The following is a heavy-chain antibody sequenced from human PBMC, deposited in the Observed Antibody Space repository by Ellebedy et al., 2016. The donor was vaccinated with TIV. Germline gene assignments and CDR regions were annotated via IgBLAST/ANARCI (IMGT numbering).Heavy chain of an antibody. J-gene: IGHJ2*01. D-gene: IGHD1-1*01. CDR3: SRLEYPDVDLNWYFDL. V-gene: IGHV4-39*01. CDR1: GGSIRSSSYY. Sequence: SETLSLTCTVSGGSIRSSSYYWGWIRQPPGKGLEWIGNIYYSGNTYYNPTLNSRVTMSVDTSNNQFSLRLSSLTAADTAVYYCSRLEYPDVDLNWYFDLWGRGTLVTVSS. CDR2: IYYSGNT.